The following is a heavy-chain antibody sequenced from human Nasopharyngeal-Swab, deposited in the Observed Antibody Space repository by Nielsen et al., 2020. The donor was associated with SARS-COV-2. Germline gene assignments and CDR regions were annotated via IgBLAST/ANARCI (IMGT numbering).Heavy chain of an antibody. CDR1: GYSISSGYY. V-gene: IGHV4-38-2*02. D-gene: IGHD3-3*01. Sequence: SETLSLTCTVSGYSISSGYYWGWIRQPPGKGLEWIGSIYHSGSTYYNPSLKTRVTISVDKFKNQFSLKLSSVTAADTAVYYCARGVPITLVGVVSSGGNQFDPWGQGTLVTVSS. CDR3: ARGVPITLVGVVSSGGNQFDP. CDR2: IYHSGST. J-gene: IGHJ5*02.